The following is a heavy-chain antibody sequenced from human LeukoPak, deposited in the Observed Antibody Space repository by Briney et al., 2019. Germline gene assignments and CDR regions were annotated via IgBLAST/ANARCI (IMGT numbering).Heavy chain of an antibody. CDR1: GYTFTSYG. J-gene: IGHJ4*02. CDR2: ISAYNGNT. CDR3: ARVVSGYPFDY. V-gene: IGHV1-18*01. Sequence: ASVKVSCKASGYTFTSYGISWVRQAPGQGLEWMGWISAYNGNTNNAQKLQGRVTMTTDTSTRTAYMELRSLRSDDTAVYYCARVVSGYPFDYWGQGTLVTVSS. D-gene: IGHD3-22*01.